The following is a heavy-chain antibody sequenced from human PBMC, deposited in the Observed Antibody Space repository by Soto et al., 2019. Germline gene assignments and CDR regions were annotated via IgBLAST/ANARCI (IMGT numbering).Heavy chain of an antibody. Sequence: QVQLQESGPGLVKPSGTLSLTCAVSGGSISSSHWWSWVRQPPGKGLEWIGEIYHSGSTNYNPSLKSRVTISVDKSKNQFSLMLRSVTAADTAVYYCAPKRWLQPGWFDPWGQGTLVTVSS. J-gene: IGHJ5*02. V-gene: IGHV4-4*02. CDR1: GGSISSSHW. CDR2: IYHSGST. D-gene: IGHD6-19*01. CDR3: APKRWLQPGWFDP.